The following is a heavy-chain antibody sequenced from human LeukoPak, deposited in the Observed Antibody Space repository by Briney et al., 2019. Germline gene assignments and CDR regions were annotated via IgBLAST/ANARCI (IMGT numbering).Heavy chain of an antibody. CDR3: AKDTLVVVAATPGP. D-gene: IGHD2-15*01. J-gene: IGHJ5*02. V-gene: IGHV3-7*03. Sequence: GGSLRLSCAASGFTFSSYWMSWVRQAPGKGLEWVANIKQDGSEKYYVDSVKGRFTISRDNAKNSLYLQMNSLRAEDTAVYYCAKDTLVVVAATPGPWGQGTLVTVSS. CDR2: IKQDGSEK. CDR1: GFTFSSYW.